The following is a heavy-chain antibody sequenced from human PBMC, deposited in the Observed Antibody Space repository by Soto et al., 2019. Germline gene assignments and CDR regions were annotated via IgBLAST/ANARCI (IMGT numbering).Heavy chain of an antibody. Sequence: EVQLVESGGGLVQPGGSLRLSCAASGLTLSNYWMHWVRQAPGKGLVWVSRIKNGGSSTSYADSVKGRFTISRDNAKNTMYLQMNILRGEDTVVYLYARRLHDGSGNYPFDPWGQGTLVTVSS. CDR3: ARRLHDGSGNYPFDP. D-gene: IGHD3-22*01. J-gene: IGHJ5*02. CDR1: GLTLSNYW. CDR2: IKNGGSST. V-gene: IGHV3-74*01.